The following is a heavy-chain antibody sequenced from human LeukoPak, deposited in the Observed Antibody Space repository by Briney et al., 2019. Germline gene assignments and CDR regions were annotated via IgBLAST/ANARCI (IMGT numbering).Heavy chain of an antibody. V-gene: IGHV4-4*02. Sequence: SGTLSLTCAVSGGSISSNNWWSWVRQPPEKGLDWIGEIYHSGSTNYNPSLKSRVTISVDKSKNQFSLELTSVTAADTAVYYCARNGGNSDVNDWGQGTLVTVSS. CDR2: IYHSGST. J-gene: IGHJ4*02. CDR3: ARNGGNSDVND. D-gene: IGHD4-23*01. CDR1: GGSISSNNW.